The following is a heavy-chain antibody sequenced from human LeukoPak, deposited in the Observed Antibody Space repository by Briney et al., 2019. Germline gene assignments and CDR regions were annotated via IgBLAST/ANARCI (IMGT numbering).Heavy chain of an antibody. D-gene: IGHD3-10*01. Sequence: GGSLRLSCAASGFSFSGSYMSWVRQAPGKGLEWVSVIYSRGSTYYADSVKGRCTISRDVSKNTVSLKLDNLTTEDTAVYYCARVHGEVSDEIFHYFDYWGQGTPATVSS. CDR2: IYSRGST. CDR1: GFSFSGSY. J-gene: IGHJ4*02. V-gene: IGHV3-53*01. CDR3: ARVHGEVSDEIFHYFDY.